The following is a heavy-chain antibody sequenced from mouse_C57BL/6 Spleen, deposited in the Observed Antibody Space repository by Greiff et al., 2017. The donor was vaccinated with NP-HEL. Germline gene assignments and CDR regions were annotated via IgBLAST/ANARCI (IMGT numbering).Heavy chain of an antibody. J-gene: IGHJ1*03. D-gene: IGHD4-1*01. CDR2: ISSGGSYT. CDR3: ARHGELWDVWYFDV. V-gene: IGHV5-6*01. Sequence: DVQLVESGGDLVKPGGSLKLSCAASGFTFSSYGMSWVRQTPDKRLEWVATISSGGSYTYYPDSEKGRFTISRDNAKNTLYLQMSSLKSEDTAMYYCARHGELWDVWYFDVWGTGTTVTVSS. CDR1: GFTFSSYG.